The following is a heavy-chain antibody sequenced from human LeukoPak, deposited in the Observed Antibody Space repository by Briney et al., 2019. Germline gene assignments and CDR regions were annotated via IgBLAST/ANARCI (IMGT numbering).Heavy chain of an antibody. J-gene: IGHJ6*03. CDR3: ARATAYYDFWSGTFESYYYYYYMDV. CDR1: GFTFSSYW. V-gene: IGHV3-74*01. Sequence: GGSLRLSCAASGFTFSSYWMHWVRHAPGKGLVWVSRINSDGSSTSYADSVKGRFSISRDNAKNTLYLQMNSLRAEDTAVYYCARATAYYDFWSGTFESYYYYYYMDVWGKGTTVTVSS. D-gene: IGHD3-3*01. CDR2: INSDGSST.